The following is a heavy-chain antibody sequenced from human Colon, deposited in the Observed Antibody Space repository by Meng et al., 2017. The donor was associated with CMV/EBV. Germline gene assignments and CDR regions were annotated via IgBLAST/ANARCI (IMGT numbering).Heavy chain of an antibody. Sequence: GESLKISCAASGFTFSSYDMSWVRQAPGKGLEWVSSISGSGGSTYYADSVKGRFTISRDHSKNMLYLQMNSLRVEDTAVYFCAKSIGWYGSGYYYYGMDVWGQGTTVTVSS. J-gene: IGHJ6*02. CDR3: AKSIGWYGSGYYYYGMDV. CDR1: GFTFSSYD. CDR2: ISGSGGST. V-gene: IGHV3-23*01. D-gene: IGHD6-19*01.